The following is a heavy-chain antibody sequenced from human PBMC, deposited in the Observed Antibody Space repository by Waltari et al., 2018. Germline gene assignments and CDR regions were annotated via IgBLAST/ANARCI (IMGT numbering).Heavy chain of an antibody. CDR2: IHGGNGNT. CDR1: GDTFTKYF. CDR3: AKTQYDFWSAYFDY. J-gene: IGHJ4*02. D-gene: IGHD3-3*01. Sequence: QVYLVQSGAEVKKPGASVKVSCNASGDTFTKYFMHWVRQAPGQGLEWMGWIHGGNGNTKYSKKFQDRLTISKDTSATTVYMELSSLTSEDTAVYYCAKTQYDFWSAYFDYWGQGTLVTVSS. V-gene: IGHV1-3*01.